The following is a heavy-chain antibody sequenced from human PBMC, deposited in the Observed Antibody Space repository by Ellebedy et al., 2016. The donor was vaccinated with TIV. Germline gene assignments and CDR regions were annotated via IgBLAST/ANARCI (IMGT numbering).Heavy chain of an antibody. J-gene: IGHJ5*02. D-gene: IGHD4-17*01. V-gene: IGHV3-53*01. CDR1: GFTVSSTY. CDR2: IYGGGGT. CDR3: ARGLRPYNWFDP. Sequence: GESLKISCAASGFTVSSTYMSWVRQAPGKGLEWVSVIYGGGGTYYADSVKGRFTISRDNSKNTLYLQMNSLRAEDTAVYYCARGLRPYNWFDPWGQGTLVTVSS.